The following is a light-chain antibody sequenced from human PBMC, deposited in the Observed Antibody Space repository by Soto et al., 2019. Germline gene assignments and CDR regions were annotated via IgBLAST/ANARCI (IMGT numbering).Light chain of an antibody. V-gene: IGKV3-15*01. CDR3: QQSYSSLVYN. J-gene: IGKJ2*01. Sequence: EIVMTQSPATLSVSPGERATLSCRASQNINFNLAWYQQKPGQAPRLLIYGAFTRATGIPARFSGSGSGTEFTLTISSLQPEDSATYYCQQSYSSLVYNFGPGTKLEIK. CDR1: QNINFN. CDR2: GAF.